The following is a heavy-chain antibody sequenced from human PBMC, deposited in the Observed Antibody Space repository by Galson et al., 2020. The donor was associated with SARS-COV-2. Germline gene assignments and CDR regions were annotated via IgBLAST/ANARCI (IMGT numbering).Heavy chain of an antibody. D-gene: IGHD1-7*01. CDR2: IDKSSTYI. CDR1: GFTFSNYT. J-gene: IGHJ4*02. V-gene: IGHV3-21*01. Sequence: LSLTCAASGFTFSNYTMNWIRQAPGEGLKWVSSIDKSSTYIYYADSVKGRFTVSRDNSKSSLYLQMNSLRAEDTAVYFCAKSACGLGTTSSSACFDHWGQGVLITVSS. CDR3: AKSACGLGTTSSSACFDH.